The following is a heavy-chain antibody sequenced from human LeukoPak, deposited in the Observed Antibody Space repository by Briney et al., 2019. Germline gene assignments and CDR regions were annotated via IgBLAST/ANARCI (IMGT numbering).Heavy chain of an antibody. CDR1: GFIFADVA. CDR2: INWNSGSI. V-gene: IGHV3-9*01. CDR3: AKDISDYANTPFDY. J-gene: IGHJ4*02. D-gene: IGHD4-17*01. Sequence: SLRLSCAGSGFIFADVAMHWVRQVPGKGLEWVSGINWNSGSIGYADSVKGRFTISRDNAKNSLYLQMNSLRAEDTALYYCAKDISDYANTPFDYWGQGTLVTVSS.